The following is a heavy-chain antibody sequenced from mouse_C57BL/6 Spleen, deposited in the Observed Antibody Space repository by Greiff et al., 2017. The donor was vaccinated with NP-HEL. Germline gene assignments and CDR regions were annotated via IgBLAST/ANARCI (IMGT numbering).Heavy chain of an antibody. CDR3: AREGGGGNSYFDY. V-gene: IGHV2-2*01. CDR1: GFSLTSYG. D-gene: IGHD1-3*01. Sequence: QVQLQQSGPGLVQPSQSLSITCTVSGFSLTSYGVHWVRQSPGKGLEWLGVIWSGGSTDYNAAFISRLSISKDNSKSQVFFKMNSLQADDTAIYYCAREGGGGNSYFDYWGQGTTLTVSS. CDR2: IWSGGST. J-gene: IGHJ2*01.